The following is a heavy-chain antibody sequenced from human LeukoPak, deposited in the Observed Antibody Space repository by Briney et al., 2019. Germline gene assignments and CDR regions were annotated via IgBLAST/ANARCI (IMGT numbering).Heavy chain of an antibody. CDR3: ARAPAVVVPARGTLYYYYYMDV. CDR1: GYTCTGYY. D-gene: IGHD2-2*01. J-gene: IGHJ6*03. V-gene: IGHV1-2*06. Sequence: ASVKVSCQASGYTCTGYYMHWVRQAPGQGLEWMGRVNPNSGGTNYAQKFQARVTMIRDTSTSTAYVARSRLRSDDTAVYYCARAPAVVVPARGTLYYYYYMDVWGKGTTVTVSS. CDR2: VNPNSGGT.